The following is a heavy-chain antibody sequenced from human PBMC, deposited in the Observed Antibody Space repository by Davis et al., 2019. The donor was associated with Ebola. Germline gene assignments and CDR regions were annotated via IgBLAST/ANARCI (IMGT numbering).Heavy chain of an antibody. Sequence: GGSLRPSCEAPGFTSSSYAMSWVRQAPGKGLEWASAISGSGGTTYYPNSVKGRFTISRDISKNTLYLQMNSLRAEDTAVYYCAEGGEFLSGYPDYWGQGTLATVSS. V-gene: IGHV3-23*01. CDR1: GFTSSSYA. CDR2: ISGSGGTT. J-gene: IGHJ4*02. D-gene: IGHD3-3*01. CDR3: AEGGEFLSGYPDY.